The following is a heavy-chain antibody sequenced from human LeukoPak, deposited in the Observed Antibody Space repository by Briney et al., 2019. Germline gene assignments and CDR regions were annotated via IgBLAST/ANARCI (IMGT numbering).Heavy chain of an antibody. D-gene: IGHD3-3*01. CDR3: ATDRGWRTSGYYLYYFEY. V-gene: IGHV3-7*01. CDR2: IKHDGSEK. CDR1: VFILTNYF. J-gene: IGHJ4*02. Sequence: GGCLRLSCAASVFILTNYFMMWVRQAQGKGLEWVASIKHDGSEKYYVDSVRGRFTISRDNTMNSLYLQMSSLRAEDTAVYYCATDRGWRTSGYYLYYFEYWGQGTLVTFSS.